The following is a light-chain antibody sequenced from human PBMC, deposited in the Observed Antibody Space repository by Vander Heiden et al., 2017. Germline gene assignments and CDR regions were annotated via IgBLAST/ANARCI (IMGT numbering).Light chain of an antibody. V-gene: IGKV3-15*01. CDR3: QQYDQWPTWT. Sequence: EIVMTQSPVTLSVSPGERATHSCRASQSVNYNLAWYQQKPGQAPRLLFYAASTRATGVPARFSGRGSGTEFTLTISSLESEDFAVYYCQQYDQWPTWTFGHGTKVEI. CDR1: QSVNYN. J-gene: IGKJ1*01. CDR2: AAS.